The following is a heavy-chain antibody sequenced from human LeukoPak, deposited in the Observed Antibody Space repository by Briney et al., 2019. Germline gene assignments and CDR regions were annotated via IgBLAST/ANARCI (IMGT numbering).Heavy chain of an antibody. V-gene: IGHV4-4*07. Sequence: SETLSLTCTVSGGSISSYYWSWIRQPAGTALEWIGRIYTSGTITYNPSLKSRVTMSVDTPENQFSLKLSSVTAADTAVYYCARDSGTTGEVKFDPWGQGTLVTVSS. CDR2: IYTSGTI. CDR1: GGSISSYY. CDR3: ARDSGTTGEVKFDP. J-gene: IGHJ5*02. D-gene: IGHD3-10*01.